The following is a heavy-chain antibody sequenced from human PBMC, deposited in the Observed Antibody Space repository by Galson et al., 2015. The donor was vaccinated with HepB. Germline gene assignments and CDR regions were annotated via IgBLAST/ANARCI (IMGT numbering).Heavy chain of an antibody. V-gene: IGHV5-51*01. Sequence: QSGAEVKKPGESLKISCKGSGYSFTSYWIGWVRQMPGKGLEWMGIIYPGDSDTRYSPSFQGQVTISADKSISTAYLQWSSLKASDTAMYYCARPIPILTGYYPDAFDIWGQGTMVTVSS. CDR3: ARPIPILTGYYPDAFDI. J-gene: IGHJ3*02. D-gene: IGHD3-9*01. CDR2: IYPGDSDT. CDR1: GYSFTSYW.